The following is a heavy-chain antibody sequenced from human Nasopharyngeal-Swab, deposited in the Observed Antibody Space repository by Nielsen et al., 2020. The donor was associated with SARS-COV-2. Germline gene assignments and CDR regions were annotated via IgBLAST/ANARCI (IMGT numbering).Heavy chain of an antibody. Sequence: SVKVSCKASGGTFSSYAIGWVRQAPGQGLEWMGRIIPILGIANYAQKFQGRVTITADKSTSTAYMELSSLRSEDTAVYYCARSITMVRGSPPDYYGMDVWGQGTTVTVSS. CDR1: GGTFSSYA. J-gene: IGHJ6*02. CDR3: ARSITMVRGSPPDYYGMDV. V-gene: IGHV1-69*04. D-gene: IGHD3-10*01. CDR2: IIPILGIA.